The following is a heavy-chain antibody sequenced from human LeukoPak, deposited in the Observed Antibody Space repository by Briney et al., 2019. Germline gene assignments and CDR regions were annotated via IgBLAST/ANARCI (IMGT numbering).Heavy chain of an antibody. Sequence: GGSLRLSCAASGFTFSNYAMSWVRQAPGKGLEWVANVNQDGSGKYYVDSVKGRFTISKDNAKNSLYLQMNSLRAEDTAVYYCTSANYGPAYWGQGTLVTVSS. CDR2: VNQDGSGK. J-gene: IGHJ4*02. CDR1: GFTFSNYA. CDR3: TSANYGPAY. D-gene: IGHD5-24*01. V-gene: IGHV3-7*01.